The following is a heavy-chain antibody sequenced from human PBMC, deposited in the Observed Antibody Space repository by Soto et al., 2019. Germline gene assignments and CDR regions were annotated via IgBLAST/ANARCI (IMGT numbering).Heavy chain of an antibody. CDR1: GFTFSSHA. CDR3: ARALTTVASF. V-gene: IGHV3-7*01. D-gene: IGHD2-2*01. CDR2: IDQDGSGK. Sequence: GGSLRLSCATSGFTFSSHAMGWLRQAPGKGLEWVANIDQDGSGKYYVDSVKGRFTISRDNAKNSLYLQMDSLRAEDTALYYCARALTTVASFWGQGTLVTVSS. J-gene: IGHJ4*02.